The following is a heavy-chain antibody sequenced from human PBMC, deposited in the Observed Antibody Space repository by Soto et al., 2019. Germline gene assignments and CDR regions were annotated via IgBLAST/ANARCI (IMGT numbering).Heavy chain of an antibody. D-gene: IGHD6-19*01. CDR2: LKGKSAGGTT. CDR1: GFSFNTAW. V-gene: IGHV3-15*07. Sequence: PGGSLRLSCAGYGFSFNTAWVTWVRQAPGKGLEWVGRLKGKSAGGTTDYAAPVTGRFTISSDDSINTLYLQMNNLKIEDTAVYYCTTEFGFSSGQNDNWGQGTLVTVSS. J-gene: IGHJ4*02. CDR3: TTEFGFSSGQNDN.